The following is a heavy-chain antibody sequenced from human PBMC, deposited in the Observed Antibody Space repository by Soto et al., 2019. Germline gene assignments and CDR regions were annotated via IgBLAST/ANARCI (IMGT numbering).Heavy chain of an antibody. Sequence: SETLSLTCAVYGGSFSGYYWSWIRQPPGKGLEWIGEINHSGSTNYNPSLKSRVTISVDTSKNQFSLKLSSVTAADTAVYYCARGRKYQLPFDYWGQGXLVTVYS. J-gene: IGHJ4*02. D-gene: IGHD2-2*01. CDR3: ARGRKYQLPFDY. CDR2: INHSGST. V-gene: IGHV4-34*01. CDR1: GGSFSGYY.